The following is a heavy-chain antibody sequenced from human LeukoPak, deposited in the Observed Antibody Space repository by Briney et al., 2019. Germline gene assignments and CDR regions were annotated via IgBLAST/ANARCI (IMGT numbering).Heavy chain of an antibody. D-gene: IGHD1/OR15-1a*01. CDR1: GGSISRYY. Sequence: SETLSLTCTVAGGSISRYYWSWIRQPPGKGLEWIGYIYYSGSTNYSPSLKSRATISVDASKNQSSLKLSSVTAADTAVYYCARVKGGTGYPYYYYMDVWGKGTTVTVSS. CDR3: ARVKGGTGYPYYYYMDV. J-gene: IGHJ6*03. V-gene: IGHV4-59*13. CDR2: IYYSGST.